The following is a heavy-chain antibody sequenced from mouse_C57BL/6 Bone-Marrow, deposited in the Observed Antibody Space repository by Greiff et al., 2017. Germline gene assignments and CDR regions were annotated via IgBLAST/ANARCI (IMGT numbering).Heavy chain of an antibody. D-gene: IGHD1-1*01. CDR1: GYAFSSSW. CDR2: IYPGDGDT. J-gene: IGHJ3*01. CDR3: ARSYYGSSPLAY. V-gene: IGHV1-82*01. Sequence: VKLMESGPELVKPGASVKISCKASGYAFSSSWLNWVKQRPGKGLEWIGRIYPGDGDTNYNGKFKGKATLTADKSSSTAYMQLSSLTSEDSAVYFCARSYYGSSPLAYWGQGTLVTVSA.